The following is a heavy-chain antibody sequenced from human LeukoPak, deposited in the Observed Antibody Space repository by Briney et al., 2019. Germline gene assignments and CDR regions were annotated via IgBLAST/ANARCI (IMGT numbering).Heavy chain of an antibody. Sequence: GGSLRLSCAASGFTVSSNYMSWVRQPPGKGLECVSGINWNGGSTGYADSVKGRFTISRDNAKNSLYLQMNSLRAEDTALYYCARGRGSYSPYYFDYWGQGTLVTVSS. CDR3: ARGRGSYSPYYFDY. CDR1: GFTVSSNY. V-gene: IGHV3-20*04. J-gene: IGHJ4*02. D-gene: IGHD1-26*01. CDR2: INWNGGST.